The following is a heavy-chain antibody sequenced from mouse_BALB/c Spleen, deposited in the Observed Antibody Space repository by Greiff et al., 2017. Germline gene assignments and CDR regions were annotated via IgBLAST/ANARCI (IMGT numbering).Heavy chain of an antibody. Sequence: EVQLQQSGAELVKPGASVKLSCTASGFNIKDTYMHWVKQRPEQGLEWIGRIDPANGNTKYDPKFQGKATITADTSSNTAYLQLSSLTSEDTAVYYCARDSSGYLYYAMDYWGQGTSVTVSS. V-gene: IGHV14-3*02. J-gene: IGHJ4*01. CDR1: GFNIKDTY. CDR2: IDPANGNT. CDR3: ARDSSGYLYYAMDY. D-gene: IGHD3-2*01.